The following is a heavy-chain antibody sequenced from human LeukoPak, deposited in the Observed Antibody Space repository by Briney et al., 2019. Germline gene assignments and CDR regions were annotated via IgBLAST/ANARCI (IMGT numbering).Heavy chain of an antibody. V-gene: IGHV3-23*01. D-gene: IGHD3-10*01. CDR3: AKDFGRNLGGPGY. J-gene: IGHJ4*02. CDR1: GFIFSSYA. CDR2: ISGSGGIT. Sequence: GGSLRLSCAASGFIFSSYALSWVRQAPGKGLEWVSAISGSGGITYYADSVKGRFTISRDNSKNTLYLQMNSLRAEDTAVYYCAKDFGRNLGGPGYWGRGTLVTVSS.